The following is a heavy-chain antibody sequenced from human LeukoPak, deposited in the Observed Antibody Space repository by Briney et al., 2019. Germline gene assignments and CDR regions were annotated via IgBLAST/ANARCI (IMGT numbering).Heavy chain of an antibody. CDR1: GYSFTSYW. V-gene: IGHV5-51*01. Sequence: GESLKISCKGSGYSFTSYWIGWVRQMPGKGLEWMGIIYPGDSDTRYSPSFQGQVTISADKSISTAYLQWSSLKASDTAMYYCARRATYYYDSSGYPNLYYFDYWGQGTLVTVSS. D-gene: IGHD3-22*01. J-gene: IGHJ4*02. CDR3: ARRATYYYDSSGYPNLYYFDY. CDR2: IYPGDSDT.